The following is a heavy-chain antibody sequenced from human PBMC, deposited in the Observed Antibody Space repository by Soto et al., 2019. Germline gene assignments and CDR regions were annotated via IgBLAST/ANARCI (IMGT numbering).Heavy chain of an antibody. Sequence: GGSLRLSCAASGFTFSSYAMHWVRQAPGKGLEWVAVISYDGSNKYYADSVKGRFTISRDNSKNTLYLQMNSLRAEDTAVYYCASPNSEPKDYYDSSGYYDFDYWGQGTLVTVSS. V-gene: IGHV3-30-3*01. D-gene: IGHD3-22*01. CDR1: GFTFSSYA. CDR2: ISYDGSNK. J-gene: IGHJ4*02. CDR3: ASPNSEPKDYYDSSGYYDFDY.